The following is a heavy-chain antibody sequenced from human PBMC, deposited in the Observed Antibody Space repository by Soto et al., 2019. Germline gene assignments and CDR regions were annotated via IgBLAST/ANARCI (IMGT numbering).Heavy chain of an antibody. V-gene: IGHV4-59*08. CDR1: GGSISSYY. CDR2: IYYSGST. CDR3: ATGYCSSTSCYGAFDY. J-gene: IGHJ4*02. D-gene: IGHD2-2*03. Sequence: VQLQESGPGLVKPSETLSLTCTVSGGSISSYYWSWIRQPPGKGLEWIGYIYYSGSTNYNPSLKSRVTISVDTSKNQFSLKLSSVTAADTAVYYCATGYCSSTSCYGAFDYWGQGTLVTVSS.